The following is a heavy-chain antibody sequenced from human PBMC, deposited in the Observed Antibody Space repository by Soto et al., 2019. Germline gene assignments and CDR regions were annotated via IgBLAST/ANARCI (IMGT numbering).Heavy chain of an antibody. Sequence: QVQLQQWGAGLLKPSETLSLTCAVYGGSFSGYYWSWIRQPPGKGLEWIGEINHSGSTNYNPSLKRRLPISGDPSKNQFPLKLGSLTAAGPSVYSCARGLGLLWDGEPRGARGGVDVWGQGTTVTVSS. CDR1: GGSFSGYY. CDR3: ARGLGLLWDGEPRGARGGVDV. V-gene: IGHV4-34*01. CDR2: INHSGST. J-gene: IGHJ6*02. D-gene: IGHD5-18*01.